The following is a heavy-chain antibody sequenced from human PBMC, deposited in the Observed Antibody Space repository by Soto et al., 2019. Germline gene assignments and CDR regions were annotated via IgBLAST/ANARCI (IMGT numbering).Heavy chain of an antibody. Sequence: GESLKISCEGSGYTFTDYWIGWVRQMPGKGLEWMGIIYPGDSDTTYSPSFQGQVTISADKSITTAYLQWSSLKASDTAMYYCARPKGDHRATYDSNDYWALDIWGQGTMVTVSS. D-gene: IGHD3-22*01. CDR2: IYPGDSDT. CDR3: ARPKGDHRATYDSNDYWALDI. J-gene: IGHJ3*02. CDR1: GYTFTDYW. V-gene: IGHV5-51*01.